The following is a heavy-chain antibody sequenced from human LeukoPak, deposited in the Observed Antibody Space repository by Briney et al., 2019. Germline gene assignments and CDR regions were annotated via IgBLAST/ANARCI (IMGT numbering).Heavy chain of an antibody. V-gene: IGHV1-18*01. CDR3: ARCAGPITIFGAVIIDNWFDP. CDR1: GYTFTSYG. J-gene: IGHJ5*02. CDR2: SSAYNGNT. D-gene: IGHD3-3*01. Sequence: ASVKVSCKASGYTFTSYGISWVRQAPGQGREWMGWSSAYNGNTNYAQKLQGRVTMTTDTSTSTAYMELRSLRSDDTAVYYCARCAGPITIFGAVIIDNWFDPWGQGTLVTVSS.